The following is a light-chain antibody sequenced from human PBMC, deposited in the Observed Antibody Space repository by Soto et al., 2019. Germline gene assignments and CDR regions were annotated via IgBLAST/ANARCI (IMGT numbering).Light chain of an antibody. CDR3: CSYADTYTFVV. CDR1: SSDIGRYNY. CDR2: EVT. V-gene: IGLV2-11*01. Sequence: QSALTQPASVSGSPGQSITVSCTGTSSDIGRYNYVSWYQQYPGQAPKLVIYEVTHRPSGVPDRFSGSKSGNTASLTISGLQAEDEAAYYCCSYADTYTFVVFGGGTKLTVL. J-gene: IGLJ2*01.